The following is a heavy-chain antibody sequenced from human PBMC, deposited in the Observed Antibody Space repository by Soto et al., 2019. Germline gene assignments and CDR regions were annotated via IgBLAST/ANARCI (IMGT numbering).Heavy chain of an antibody. Sequence: EVQLVESGGGLVQPGGSLKLSCAASGFTFSGSAMHWVRQASGKGLEWVGRIRRKANSYATAYAASVKGRFTISRDDSKNTAYLQRNSLKTEDTAVYYCTRQEPPTYDFWSGYDAPLGMDVWGQGTTVTVSS. D-gene: IGHD3-3*01. CDR1: GFTFSGSA. V-gene: IGHV3-73*02. CDR3: TRQEPPTYDFWSGYDAPLGMDV. J-gene: IGHJ6*02. CDR2: IRRKANSYAT.